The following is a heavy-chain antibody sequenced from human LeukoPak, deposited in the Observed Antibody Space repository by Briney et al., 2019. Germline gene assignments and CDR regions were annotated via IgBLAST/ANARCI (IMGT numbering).Heavy chain of an antibody. CDR3: GRAPYYYYYMDV. CDR2: TNSDGSST. J-gene: IGHJ6*03. V-gene: IGHV3-74*01. CDR1: GFTFSSYW. Sequence: GGSLRLSCAASGFTFSSYWMHWVRQAPGKGLVWVSRTNSDGSSTSYADSVKGRFTISRDNAKNTLYLQMNSLRAEDTAVYYCGRAPYYYYYMDVWGKGTTVTVSS.